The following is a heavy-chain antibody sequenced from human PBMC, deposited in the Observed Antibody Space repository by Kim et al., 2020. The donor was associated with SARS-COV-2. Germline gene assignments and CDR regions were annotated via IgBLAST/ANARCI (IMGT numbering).Heavy chain of an antibody. D-gene: IGHD3-16*01. Sequence: ADSVKGRFTISRDNSKTTLYLQMNSLRAEDTAVYYCAKDSLPWGGGHFDYWGQGTLVTVSS. J-gene: IGHJ4*02. V-gene: IGHV3-23*01. CDR3: AKDSLPWGGGHFDY.